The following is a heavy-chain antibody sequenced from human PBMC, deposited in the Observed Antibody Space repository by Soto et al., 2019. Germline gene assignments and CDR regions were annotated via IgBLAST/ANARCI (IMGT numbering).Heavy chain of an antibody. D-gene: IGHD3-22*01. Sequence: GGSLRLSCAASGFTVSSNYMSWVRQAPGKGLEWVSVIYSGGSTYYADSVKGRFTISRDTSKNTLYLQMNSLRAEDPAVYYCARARVESGSPDYLQHWGQDTLVTVSS. CDR2: IYSGGST. CDR3: ARARVESGSPDYLQH. V-gene: IGHV3-53*01. J-gene: IGHJ1*01. CDR1: GFTVSSNY.